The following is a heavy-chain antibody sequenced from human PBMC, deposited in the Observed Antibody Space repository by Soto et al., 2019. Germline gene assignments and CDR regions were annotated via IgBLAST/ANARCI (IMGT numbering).Heavy chain of an antibody. V-gene: IGHV5-10-1*01. J-gene: IGHJ5*02. D-gene: IGHD2-21*01. CDR1: GYSFTSYW. CDR3: ARHGGGELIWFDP. CDR2: IDPSDSYT. Sequence: EVQLVQSGAEVKKPGESLRISCNGSGYSFTSYWISWVRQMPGKGLEWMGRIDPSDSYTNYSPSFQGHVTISADKSIGTAYLQWSSLKSSDTAMYYWARHGGGELIWFDPWGQGTLVTVSS.